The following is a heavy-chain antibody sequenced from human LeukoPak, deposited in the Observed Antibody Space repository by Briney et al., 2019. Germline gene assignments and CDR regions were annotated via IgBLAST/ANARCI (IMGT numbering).Heavy chain of an antibody. CDR1: GFTFSSYG. D-gene: IGHD6-19*01. CDR2: IWYDGSNK. CDR3: ARGPGLRYYYYGMDV. Sequence: GRSLRLSCAASGFTFSSYGMHWVRQAPGQGLEWVAVIWYDGSNKYYADSVKGRFTISRDNSKNTLYLQMNSLRAEDTAVYYCARGPGLRYYYYGMDVWGQGTTVTVSS. J-gene: IGHJ6*02. V-gene: IGHV3-33*01.